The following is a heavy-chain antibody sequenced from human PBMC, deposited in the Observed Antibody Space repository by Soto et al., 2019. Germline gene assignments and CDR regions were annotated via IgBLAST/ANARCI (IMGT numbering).Heavy chain of an antibody. V-gene: IGHV5-51*01. CDR2: IYPGDSDT. Sequence: GESLKISCKGSGYTFTDYWIGWVRQLPGKGLEWMGIIYPGDSDTRYSPSFQGHVTITVDKSTSTAYLQWNTLKASDTAMYYCAREPYAIAEDDDAFDIWGQGTMVTVSS. J-gene: IGHJ3*02. CDR1: GYTFTDYW. D-gene: IGHD2-8*01. CDR3: AREPYAIAEDDDAFDI.